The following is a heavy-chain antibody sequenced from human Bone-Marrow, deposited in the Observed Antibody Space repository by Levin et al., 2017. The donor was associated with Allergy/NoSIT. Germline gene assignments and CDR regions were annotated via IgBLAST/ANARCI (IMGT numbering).Heavy chain of an antibody. CDR2: IYYSGST. D-gene: IGHD3-10*01. CDR1: GGSISSYY. CDR3: ARQAAGGSGSYPYY. J-gene: IGHJ4*02. Sequence: SQTLSLTCTVSGGSISSYYWSWIRQPPGKGLEWSGYIYYSGSTNYNPSLKSRVTISVDTSKNQFSLKLSSVTAADTAVYYCARQAAGGSGSYPYYWGQGTLVTVSS. V-gene: IGHV4-59*01.